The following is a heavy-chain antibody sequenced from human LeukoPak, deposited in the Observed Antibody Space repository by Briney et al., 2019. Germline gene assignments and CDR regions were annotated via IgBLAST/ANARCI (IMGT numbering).Heavy chain of an antibody. Sequence: GASVKVSCKASGYTFTSYYMHWVRQAPGQGLEWMGIINPSGGSTTYAQKFQGRVTMTRDTSTSTVYMELSSLRSEDTAVYYCARRGYYYDSSEYDWFDPWGQGTLVTASS. D-gene: IGHD3-22*01. V-gene: IGHV1-46*01. CDR2: INPSGGST. CDR3: ARRGYYYDSSEYDWFDP. J-gene: IGHJ5*02. CDR1: GYTFTSYY.